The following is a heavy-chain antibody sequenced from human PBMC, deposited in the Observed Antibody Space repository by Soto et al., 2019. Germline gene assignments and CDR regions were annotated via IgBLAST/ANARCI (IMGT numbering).Heavy chain of an antibody. CDR1: GFTFSKYA. J-gene: IGHJ4*02. V-gene: IGHV3-23*01. Sequence: LRLSCAASGFTFSKYAMSWFRQAPASGLEWFAAITDTGGDTYHADSVKGRFTISRDNSNNILYLQMNSLRVEDAAVYYCAKGSDNSRPYFFDLWGQGTLVTVSS. CDR3: AKGSDNSRPYFFDL. D-gene: IGHD3-22*01. CDR2: ITDTGGDT.